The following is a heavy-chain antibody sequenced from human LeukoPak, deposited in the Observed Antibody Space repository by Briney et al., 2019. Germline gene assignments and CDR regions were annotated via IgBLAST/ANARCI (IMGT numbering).Heavy chain of an antibody. Sequence: GASVKVSCKASGNGFSSYYMHWVRQAPGQGLEWMGIINPSGVDTNYAEKFQGRVTMTRDTSTNTVYIKLSSLRSEDTAVYYCARGLWGRNYEDWYFDLWGRGTLVTVSS. CDR2: INPSGVDT. J-gene: IGHJ2*01. V-gene: IGHV1-46*01. D-gene: IGHD1-7*01. CDR3: ARGLWGRNYEDWYFDL. CDR1: GNGFSSYY.